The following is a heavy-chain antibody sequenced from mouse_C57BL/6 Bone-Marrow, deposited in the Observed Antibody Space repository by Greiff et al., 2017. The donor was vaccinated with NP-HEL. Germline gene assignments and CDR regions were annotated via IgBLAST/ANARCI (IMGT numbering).Heavy chain of an antibody. CDR1: GFTFSSYG. Sequence: VQLKESGGDLVKPGGSLKLSCAASGFTFSSYGMSWVRQTPDKRLEWVATISSGGSYTYYPDSVKGRFTISRDNAKNTLYLQMSSLKSEDTAMYYCARHSARYFDVWGTGTTVTVSS. CDR2: ISSGGSYT. J-gene: IGHJ1*03. V-gene: IGHV5-6*01. CDR3: ARHSARYFDV.